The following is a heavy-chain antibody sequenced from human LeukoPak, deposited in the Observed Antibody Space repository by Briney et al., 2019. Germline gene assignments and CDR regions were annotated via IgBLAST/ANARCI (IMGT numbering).Heavy chain of an antibody. V-gene: IGHV3-30*18. CDR3: AKESTVTPGSVNWFDS. Sequence: GGSLRLSCAASGFIFSRCGMHWVRQAPGKGLEWVAVISYDGSDKYYADSVKGRFTISRDNSKNTLFLQMNSLRAEDTAVYYCAKESTVTPGSVNWFDSWGQGTLVTVSS. D-gene: IGHD4-17*01. CDR2: ISYDGSDK. J-gene: IGHJ5*01. CDR1: GFIFSRCG.